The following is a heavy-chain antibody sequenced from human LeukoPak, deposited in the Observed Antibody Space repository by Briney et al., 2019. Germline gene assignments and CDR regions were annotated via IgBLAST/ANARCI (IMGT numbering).Heavy chain of an antibody. J-gene: IGHJ4*02. V-gene: IGHV3-21*01. Sequence: PGGSLRLSCAASGFTFSSYSMNWVRQAPGKGLEWVSSISSSSSYIYYADSVKGRFTISRDNAKNSLYLQMNSLRAEDTAVYYCARDFGSGYYYLWYWGQGTLVTVSS. CDR3: ARDFGSGYYYLWY. CDR1: GFTFSSYS. D-gene: IGHD3-22*01. CDR2: ISSSSSYI.